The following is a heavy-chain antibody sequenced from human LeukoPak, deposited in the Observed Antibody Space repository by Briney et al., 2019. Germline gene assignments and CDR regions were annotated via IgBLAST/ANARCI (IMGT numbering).Heavy chain of an antibody. J-gene: IGHJ4*02. Sequence: GASVKLSCKASGYTFTGYYIHWVRQAPGQGLEWMGWINLNSGGTNYAQKFQGRVTLTRDTSITTAYMELSRLRYDDTAVYYCAREGREFGPHKLAGFDYWGQGTLVTVSS. V-gene: IGHV1-2*02. CDR2: INLNSGGT. D-gene: IGHD3-16*01. CDR1: GYTFTGYY. CDR3: AREGREFGPHKLAGFDY.